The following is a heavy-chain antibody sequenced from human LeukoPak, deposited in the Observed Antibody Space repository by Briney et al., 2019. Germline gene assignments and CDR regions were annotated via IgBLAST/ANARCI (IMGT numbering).Heavy chain of an antibody. CDR3: ARSLVPAAIRGWFDP. CDR2: INHSGST. V-gene: IGHV4-34*01. J-gene: IGHJ5*02. CDR1: GGSFSGYY. D-gene: IGHD2-2*02. Sequence: SETLSLTCAVYGGSFSGYYWSWIRQPPGKGLEWIGEINHSGSTNYNSSLKSRVTISVDTSKNQSSLKLSSVTAADTAVYYCARSLVPAAIRGWFDPWGQGTLVTVSS.